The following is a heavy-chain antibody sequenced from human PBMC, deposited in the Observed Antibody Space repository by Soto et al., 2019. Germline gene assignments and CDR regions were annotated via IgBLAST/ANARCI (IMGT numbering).Heavy chain of an antibody. V-gene: IGHV3-30-3*01. J-gene: IGHJ4*02. Sequence: PGGSLRLSCAASVFTFSSYAMQWVRQSPGKGLEWVAVISYDGSNKYYADSVKGRFTISRDNSKNTLYLQMNSMRAEDTAVYYCAKEQYRRSWYPDYSGQGTMVTVSS. D-gene: IGHD6-13*01. CDR1: VFTFSSYA. CDR2: ISYDGSNK. CDR3: AKEQYRRSWYPDY.